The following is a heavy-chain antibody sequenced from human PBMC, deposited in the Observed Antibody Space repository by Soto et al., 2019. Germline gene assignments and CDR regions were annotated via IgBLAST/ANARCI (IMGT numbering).Heavy chain of an antibody. CDR3: ARSRSNYLSNWFDP. CDR2: INPNSGGT. J-gene: IGHJ5*02. V-gene: IGHV1-2*04. Sequence: ASVKVSCKASGYTFTGYYMHWVRPAPGQGLEWMGWINPNSGGTNYAQKFQGWVTMTRDTSISTAYMELSRLRSDDTAVYYCARSRSNYLSNWFDPWGQGTLVTVSS. D-gene: IGHD4-4*01. CDR1: GYTFTGYY.